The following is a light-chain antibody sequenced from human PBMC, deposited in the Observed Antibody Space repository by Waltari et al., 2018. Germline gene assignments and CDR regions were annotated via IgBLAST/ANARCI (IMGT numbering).Light chain of an antibody. Sequence: QLVLTQSPSASASLGASVKLTCTLSSGHSNNVIAWLQQQPEKGPRYLRKVNSDGSHSKGDEIPDRFSGSSSGSERSLTLSSLQSEDEADYYCQTGGHGTWVFGGGTKLTVL. CDR2: VNSDGSH. CDR3: QTGGHGTWV. J-gene: IGLJ3*02. CDR1: SGHSNNV. V-gene: IGLV4-69*01.